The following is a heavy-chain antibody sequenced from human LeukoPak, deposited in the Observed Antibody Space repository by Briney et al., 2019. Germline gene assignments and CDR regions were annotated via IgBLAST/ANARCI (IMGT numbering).Heavy chain of an antibody. V-gene: IGHV3-48*01. D-gene: IGHD3-10*01. CDR2: ISSSSSTI. CDR1: GFTFSSYA. Sequence: GGSLRLSCAASGFTFSSYALNWVRQAPGKGLEWVSYISSSSSTIYYTDSVKGRFTISRDNSKNTLYLQMNSLRAEDTAVYYCARGTYYYGSGSSYFDYWGQGTLVTVSS. CDR3: ARGTYYYGSGSSYFDY. J-gene: IGHJ4*02.